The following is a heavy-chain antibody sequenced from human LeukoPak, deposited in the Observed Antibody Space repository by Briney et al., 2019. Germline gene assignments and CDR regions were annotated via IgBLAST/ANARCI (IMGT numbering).Heavy chain of an antibody. Sequence: ASVKVSCKASGYTFTGYYMHWVRQAPGQGLEWMGWINPNSGGTNYAQKFQGRVTMTRDTSISTAYMELRSLRSDDTAVYYCARNLGYSYGKEPDYWGQGTLVTVSS. V-gene: IGHV1-2*02. D-gene: IGHD5-18*01. CDR2: INPNSGGT. CDR1: GYTFTGYY. J-gene: IGHJ4*02. CDR3: ARNLGYSYGKEPDY.